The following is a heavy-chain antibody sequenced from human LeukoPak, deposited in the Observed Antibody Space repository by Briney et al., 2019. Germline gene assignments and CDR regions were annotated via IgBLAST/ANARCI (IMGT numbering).Heavy chain of an antibody. V-gene: IGHV3-66*01. CDR1: GFTFSSYA. Sequence: PGGSLRLSCAASGFTFSSYAMSWVRQAPGKGLEGVSVIYSGGSTYYADSVKGRFTISRDNSKNTLYLQMNSLRDEDTAVYYCARDFFGDGYPRQDYWGQGTLVTVSS. CDR2: IYSGGST. J-gene: IGHJ4*02. CDR3: ARDFFGDGYPRQDY. D-gene: IGHD5-24*01.